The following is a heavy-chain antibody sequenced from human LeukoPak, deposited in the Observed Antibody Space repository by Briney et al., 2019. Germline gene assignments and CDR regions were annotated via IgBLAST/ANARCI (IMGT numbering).Heavy chain of an antibody. V-gene: IGHV1-18*01. J-gene: IGHJ4*02. CDR1: GYSFTISG. D-gene: IGHD6-19*01. CDR3: ARHSSGGTFFDY. Sequence: ASVKVSCKASGYSFTISGISWVREAPGQGLERMGWIRAYNDNTNYAQKLQGRVTMTTDTSTSTAYMELRSLRSDDTAVYYCARHSSGGTFFDYWGQGTLVTVSS. CDR2: IRAYNDNT.